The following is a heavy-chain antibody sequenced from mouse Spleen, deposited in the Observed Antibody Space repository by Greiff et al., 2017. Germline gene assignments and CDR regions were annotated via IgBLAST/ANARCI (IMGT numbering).Heavy chain of an antibody. D-gene: IGHD1-1*01. CDR3: ARDYYYGREGFDY. CDR2: ISDGGSYT. V-gene: IGHV5-4*01. J-gene: IGHJ2*01. Sequence: DVHLVESGGGLVKPGGSLKLSCAASGFTFSSYAMSWVRQTPEKRLEWVATISDGGSYTYYPDNVKGRFTISRDNAKNNLYLQMSHLKSEDTAMYYCARDYYYGREGFDYWGQGTTLTVSS. CDR1: GFTFSSYA.